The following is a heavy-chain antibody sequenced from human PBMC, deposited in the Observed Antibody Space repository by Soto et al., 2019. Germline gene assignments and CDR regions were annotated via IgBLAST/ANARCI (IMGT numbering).Heavy chain of an antibody. J-gene: IGHJ6*02. Sequence: SQTLSLTCAISGDSVSSNSAAWNWIRQSPSRGLEWLGRTYYRSKWYNDYAVSVKSRITINPDTPKNQFSLQLNSVTPEDTAVYYCARDLMVRGSPLPQQYGMDVWGQGTTVTVSS. CDR1: GDSVSSNSAA. V-gene: IGHV6-1*01. CDR2: TYYRSKWYN. CDR3: ARDLMVRGSPLPQQYGMDV. D-gene: IGHD3-10*01.